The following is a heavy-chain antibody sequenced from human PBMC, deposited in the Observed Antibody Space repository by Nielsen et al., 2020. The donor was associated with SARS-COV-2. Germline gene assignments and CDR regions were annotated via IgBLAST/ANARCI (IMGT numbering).Heavy chain of an antibody. D-gene: IGHD2-2*01. CDR2: VSHSGSI. J-gene: IGHJ6*03. CDR1: GGSVSSNDW. Sequence: SETLSLTCAVSGGSVSSNDWWTWVRQSPGKGLEWLGEVSHSGSINYNPSPKSRVTLSMDKSKRQFSLRLTSVSAADTAVYFCARGDLVVVPSPILGLGPFFYYFYLDVWGKGTTVIVSS. V-gene: IGHV4-4*02. CDR3: ARGDLVVVPSPILGLGPFFYYFYLDV.